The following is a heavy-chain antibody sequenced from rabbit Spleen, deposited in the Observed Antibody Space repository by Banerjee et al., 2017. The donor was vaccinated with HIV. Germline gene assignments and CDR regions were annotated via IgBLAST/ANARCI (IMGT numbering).Heavy chain of an antibody. CDR3: AGGDGASWGL. J-gene: IGHJ3*01. V-gene: IGHV1S40*01. CDR2: LHGGNLNI. D-gene: IGHD2-1*01. Sequence: QSLEESAGGLVKPGASLTLTCKASGFSFNSGYDMCWVRQAPGKGLEWIARLHGGNLNINYATWAKGRFTVTKTSSTTVTMEMTSLTAADTATYFCAGGDGASWGLWGQGTLVTVS. CDR1: GFSFNSGYD.